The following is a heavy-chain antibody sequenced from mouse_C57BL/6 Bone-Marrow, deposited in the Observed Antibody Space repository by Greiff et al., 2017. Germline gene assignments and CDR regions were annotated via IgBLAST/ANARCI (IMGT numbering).Heavy chain of an antibody. D-gene: IGHD1-1*01. Sequence: EVMLVESGGGLVKPGGSLKLSCAASGFTFSSYTMSWVRQTPEKRLEWVATISGGGGNTYYPDSVKGRFTISRDNAKNTLYLQMSSLRSEDTALYYCARHYGSSYEAMDYWGQGTSVTVSS. CDR1: GFTFSSYT. CDR3: ARHYGSSYEAMDY. V-gene: IGHV5-9*01. J-gene: IGHJ4*01. CDR2: ISGGGGNT.